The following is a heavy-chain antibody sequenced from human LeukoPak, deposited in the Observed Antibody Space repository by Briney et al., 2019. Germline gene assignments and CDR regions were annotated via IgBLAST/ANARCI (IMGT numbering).Heavy chain of an antibody. CDR1: GGSINFYY. CDR3: ARGIADPYSFDS. V-gene: IGHV4-4*07. CDR2: IYSTGST. D-gene: IGHD6-13*01. Sequence: PSETLSLTCTVSGGSINFYYWSWIRQPAGKGMEWIGRIYSTGSTNYSPSLKSRVTMSLDKSKNPFSLNLSSVTAADTAVSYCARGIADPYSFDSWGQGTLVTVSS. J-gene: IGHJ4*02.